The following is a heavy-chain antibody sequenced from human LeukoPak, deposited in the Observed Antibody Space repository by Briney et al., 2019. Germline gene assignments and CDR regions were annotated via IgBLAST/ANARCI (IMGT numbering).Heavy chain of an antibody. V-gene: IGHV4-61*02. CDR1: GGSISSGSYS. Sequence: PSETLSLTCSVSGGSISSGSYSWSWIRQPAGKGLEWIGRIYTSGSTNYNPSLKSRVTISVDTSKNQFSLKLSSVTAADTAVYYCARENIVVVPAAILLVFDIWGQGTMVTVSS. CDR3: ARENIVVVPAAILLVFDI. J-gene: IGHJ3*02. CDR2: IYTSGST. D-gene: IGHD2-2*01.